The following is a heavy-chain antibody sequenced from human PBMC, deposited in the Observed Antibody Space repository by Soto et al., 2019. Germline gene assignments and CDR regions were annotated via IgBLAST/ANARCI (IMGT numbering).Heavy chain of an antibody. CDR1: GFSLSTSGVG. Sequence: QITLKESGPTLVKPTQTLTLTCTFSGFSLSTSGVGVGWIRQPPGKALEWLALIYWDDDKRYSPSLKSRLTITKDTSKNQVVLTMTNMDPVDTATYYCAHRPPYYYGSGNLNWFDPGGQGTLVTVSS. V-gene: IGHV2-5*02. CDR2: IYWDDDK. D-gene: IGHD3-10*01. CDR3: AHRPPYYYGSGNLNWFDP. J-gene: IGHJ5*02.